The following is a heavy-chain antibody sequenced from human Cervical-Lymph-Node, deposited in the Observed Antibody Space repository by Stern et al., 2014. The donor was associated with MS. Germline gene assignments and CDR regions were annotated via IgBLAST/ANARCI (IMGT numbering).Heavy chain of an antibody. CDR2: IYTSGST. CDR1: GDSVSSGSHY. J-gene: IGHJ6*02. D-gene: IGHD6-6*01. V-gene: IGHV4-61*02. Sequence: VQLVESGPGLVKPSQTLSLTCTVSGDSVSSGSHYWSWVRQPAGKGLEWIGRIYTSGSTNYSPSLKSRFTISLDTTKNKFPLKLIWVTATDTAVYYCARLGIASRPYFYGMDVWGQGTTVIVSS. CDR3: ARLGIASRPYFYGMDV.